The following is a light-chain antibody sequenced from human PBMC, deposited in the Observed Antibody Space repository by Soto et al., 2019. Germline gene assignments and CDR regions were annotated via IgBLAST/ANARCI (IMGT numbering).Light chain of an antibody. CDR2: EVS. V-gene: IGLV2-14*01. CDR1: SSDVGGYNY. CDR3: SSYTSSSTLLFV. J-gene: IGLJ1*01. Sequence: QSALTQPASVSGSPGQSITISCTGTSSDVGGYNYVSWYQQHPGKAPKLMIYEVSNRPSGVSNRFFGSKSGNTASLTISGLQAEDEAEYYCSSYTSSSTLLFVFGTGTKLTVL.